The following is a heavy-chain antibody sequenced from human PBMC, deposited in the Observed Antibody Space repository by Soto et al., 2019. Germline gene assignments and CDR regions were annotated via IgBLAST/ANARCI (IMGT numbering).Heavy chain of an antibody. CDR2: IIPILGIA. V-gene: IGHV1-69*02. CDR1: GGTFSSYT. D-gene: IGHD3-22*01. J-gene: IGHJ4*02. Sequence: SVKVSCKASGGTFSSYTISWVRQAPGQGLEWMGRIIPILGIANYAQKFQGRVTITADKSTSTAYMELSSLRSEDTAVYYCARGASARYYYDSSGYLDYWGQGTLVTVSS. CDR3: ARGASARYYYDSSGYLDY.